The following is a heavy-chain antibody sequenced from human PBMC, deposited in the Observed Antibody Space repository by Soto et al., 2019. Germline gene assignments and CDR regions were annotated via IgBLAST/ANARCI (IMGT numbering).Heavy chain of an antibody. V-gene: IGHV3-23*01. J-gene: IGHJ4*02. CDR1: GFTFSNYA. CDR2: FSSGGGGT. CDR3: TKANRYCSGANCFTFDY. D-gene: IGHD2-15*01. Sequence: PGGSLRLSYTASGFTFSNYAMSWVRQAPGKGLEWVSTFSSGGGGTYYADSVKGRFTISRDNSKNTLSLQMNSLRAEDTAVYYCTKANRYCSGANCFTFDYLGLGTLVTVSS.